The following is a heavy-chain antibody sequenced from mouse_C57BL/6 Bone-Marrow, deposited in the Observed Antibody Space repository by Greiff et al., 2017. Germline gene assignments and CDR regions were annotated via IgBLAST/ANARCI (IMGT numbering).Heavy chain of an antibody. CDR1: GYAFSSYW. CDR3: TRSDTRAMDY. D-gene: IGHD1-1*01. J-gene: IGHJ4*01. CDR2: IYPGDGDT. Sequence: QVQLKESGAELVKPGASVKISCKASGYAFSSYWMNWVKQRPGKGLEWIGQIYPGDGDTNYNGKFKGKATLTADKSSSTAYMQLSSLTSEDSAVYVCTRSDTRAMDYWGQGTSVTVSS. V-gene: IGHV1-80*01.